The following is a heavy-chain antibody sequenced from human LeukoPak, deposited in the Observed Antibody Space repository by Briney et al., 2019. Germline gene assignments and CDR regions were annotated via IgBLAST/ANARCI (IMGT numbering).Heavy chain of an antibody. Sequence: SETLSLTCVVYGGSFSAYYWTWIRQPPGKGLEWIGEITHSGSTNYNPSLKSRVTISVDTSKNQFSLKLSSVTAADTAVYYCASRRGYSGYVDYWGRGTLVTVSS. CDR2: ITHSGST. CDR1: GGSFSAYY. D-gene: IGHD5-12*01. V-gene: IGHV4-34*01. CDR3: ASRRGYSGYVDY. J-gene: IGHJ4*02.